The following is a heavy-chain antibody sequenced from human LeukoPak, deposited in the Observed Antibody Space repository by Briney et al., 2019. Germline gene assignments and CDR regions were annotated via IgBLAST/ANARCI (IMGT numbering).Heavy chain of an antibody. Sequence: SETLSLTCAVYGGSFSGYYWSWIRQPPGKGLEWIGEINHSGSTNYNPSLKSRVTISVDTSKNQFSLKLSSVTAADTAVYYCARHYNRGSFDYWGQGTLVTVSS. CDR2: INHSGST. J-gene: IGHJ4*02. D-gene: IGHD1-14*01. V-gene: IGHV4-34*01. CDR3: ARHYNRGSFDY. CDR1: GGSFSGYY.